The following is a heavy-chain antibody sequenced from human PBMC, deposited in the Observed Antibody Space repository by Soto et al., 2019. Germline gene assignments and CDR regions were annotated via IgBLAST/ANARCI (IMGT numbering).Heavy chain of an antibody. V-gene: IGHV4-59*08. D-gene: IGHD2-15*01. CDR2: IYYSGST. Sequence: QVQLQESGPGLVKPSETLSLTCTVSGGSISSYYWGWIRQPPGKGLEWIGYIYYSGSTNYNPSLXSXVXIXXDTSKNQSSLKLSSVTAADTAVYYCARRYGGNLDYWGQGTLVTVSS. CDR3: ARRYGGNLDY. CDR1: GGSISSYY. J-gene: IGHJ4*02.